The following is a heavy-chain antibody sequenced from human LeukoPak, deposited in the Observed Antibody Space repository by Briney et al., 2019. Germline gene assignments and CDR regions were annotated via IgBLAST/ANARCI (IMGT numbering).Heavy chain of an antibody. CDR1: GLIFSGYG. CDR2: IWYDGSNK. J-gene: IGHJ5*02. CDR3: ARGSGSYYGGGFDP. V-gene: IGHV3-33*01. D-gene: IGHD1-26*01. Sequence: GGSLRLSCAASGLIFSGYGMHWVRQAPGKGLEWVAVIWYDGSNKYYTDSVKGRFTISRDNSKNTLYLQMNSLRVEDTAVYYCARGSGSYYGGGFDPWGQGTLVTVSS.